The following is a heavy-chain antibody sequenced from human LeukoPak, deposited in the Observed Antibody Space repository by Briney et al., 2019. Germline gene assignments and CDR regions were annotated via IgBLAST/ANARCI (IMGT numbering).Heavy chain of an antibody. CDR1: GFTFRSYA. J-gene: IGHJ4*02. V-gene: IGHV3-23*01. D-gene: IGHD1-14*01. CDR2: LSGSGGST. CDR3: ARDPLNRRWGSYYFDY. Sequence: GGSLRLSCAASGFTFRSYAMNWVRQAPGKGLEWVSTLSGSGGSTYYADSVKGRFTISRDNSKSTVYLQVNSLRGEDTAVFYCARDPLNRRWGSYYFDYWGQGTLVTVSS.